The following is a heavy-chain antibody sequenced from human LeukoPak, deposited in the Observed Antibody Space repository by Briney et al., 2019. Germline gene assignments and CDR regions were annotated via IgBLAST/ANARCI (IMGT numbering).Heavy chain of an antibody. CDR1: GGSITGYF. D-gene: IGHD6-13*01. V-gene: IGHV4-59*08. CDR2: IYYTGTT. Sequence: PSETLSLTCTVSGGSITGYFWSWIRQPPGKALEWIGNIYYTGTTTYSPSLKSRVAISVDTSNDEFSLKLNSVTAADTAVYFCVRHFHGSGYVVDLWGQGTLVTVSS. CDR3: VRHFHGSGYVVDL. J-gene: IGHJ5*02.